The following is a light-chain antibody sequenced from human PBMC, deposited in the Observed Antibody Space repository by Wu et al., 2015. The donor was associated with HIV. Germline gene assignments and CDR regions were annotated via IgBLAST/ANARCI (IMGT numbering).Light chain of an antibody. CDR3: QQGYTTPYT. J-gene: IGKJ2*01. CDR1: QTINTY. V-gene: IGKV1-39*01. Sequence: DIQMTQSPSSLSASVGDRVTITCRSSQTINTYLNWYQQIPGRAPKLLIYTASNLQSGVPSRFNGSGSGTDFTLTISSLQREDFATCYCQQGYTTPYTFGLGTKLEI. CDR2: TAS.